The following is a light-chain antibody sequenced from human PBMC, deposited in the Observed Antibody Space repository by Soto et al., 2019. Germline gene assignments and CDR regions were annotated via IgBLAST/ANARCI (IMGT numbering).Light chain of an antibody. CDR1: SSDVGSYNL. J-gene: IGLJ1*01. Sequence: QSALTQPASVSGSPGQSITISCTGTSSDVGSYNLVSWYQQHPGKAPKLIIYEVTKRPSGVSNRFSGSKSGNTASLTISGLQAEDEADYHCCSYAGSNTFVFGTGTQLTVL. CDR2: EVT. CDR3: CSYAGSNTFV. V-gene: IGLV2-23*02.